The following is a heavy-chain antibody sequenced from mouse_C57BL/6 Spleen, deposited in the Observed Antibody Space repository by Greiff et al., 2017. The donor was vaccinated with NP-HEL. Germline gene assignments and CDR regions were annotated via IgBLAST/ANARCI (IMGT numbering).Heavy chain of an antibody. CDR2: IYPRSGNT. J-gene: IGHJ2*01. CDR1: GYTFTSYG. D-gene: IGHD1-1*01. Sequence: VQRVESGAELARPGASVKLSCKASGYTFTSYGISWVKQRTGQGLEWIGEIYPRSGNTYYNEKFKGKATLTADKSSSTAYMELRSLTSEDSAVYFCAREATVVATPYYFDYWGQGTTLTVSS. CDR3: AREATVVATPYYFDY. V-gene: IGHV1-81*01.